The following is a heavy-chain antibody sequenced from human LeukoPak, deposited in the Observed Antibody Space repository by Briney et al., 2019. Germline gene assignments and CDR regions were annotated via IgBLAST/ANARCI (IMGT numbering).Heavy chain of an antibody. CDR3: ARDPAPHSAHLPHFDY. CDR1: GFAFGGYT. V-gene: IGHV3-21*01. D-gene: IGHD5-18*01. CDR2: ISDNSAYI. Sequence: PGGSLRLSCAASGFAFGGYTMTWVRQAPGKGLEWVSSISDNSAYIYHAASLQGRFTTSRDNAKNSLFLQMSSLRADDTAVYYCARDPAPHSAHLPHFDYWGQGILVTVSS. J-gene: IGHJ4*02.